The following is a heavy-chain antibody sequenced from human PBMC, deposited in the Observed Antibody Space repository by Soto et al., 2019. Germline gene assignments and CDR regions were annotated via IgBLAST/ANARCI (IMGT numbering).Heavy chain of an antibody. CDR2: ISWNSGSI. D-gene: IGHD6-6*01. CDR3: AKTSEGDSSSSNWCDP. J-gene: IGHJ5*02. CDR1: GFTFDDYA. Sequence: EVQLVESGGGLVQPGRSLRLSCAASGFTFDDYAMHWVRQAPGKGLEWVSGISWNSGSIGYADSVKGRFTISRDNAKNSLYLQMNSLRAEDTALYYCAKTSEGDSSSSNWCDPWGQGILVTVSS. V-gene: IGHV3-9*01.